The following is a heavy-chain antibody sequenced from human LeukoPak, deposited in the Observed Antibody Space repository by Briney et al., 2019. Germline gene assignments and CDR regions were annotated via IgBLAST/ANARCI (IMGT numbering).Heavy chain of an antibody. D-gene: IGHD6-19*01. V-gene: IGHV3-30*02. CDR1: GFTFSSYG. CDR3: AKDERSTIAVAGTLDY. CDR2: IRYDGSNK. J-gene: IGHJ4*02. Sequence: GGSLRLSCAASGFTFSSYGMHWVRRAPGKGLEWVAFIRYDGSNKYYADSVKGRFTISRDNSKNTLYLQMNSLRAEDTAVYYCAKDERSTIAVAGTLDYWSQGTLVTVSS.